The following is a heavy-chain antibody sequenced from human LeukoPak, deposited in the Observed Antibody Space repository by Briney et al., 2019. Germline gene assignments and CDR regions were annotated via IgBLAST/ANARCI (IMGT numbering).Heavy chain of an antibody. J-gene: IGHJ4*02. CDR3: ASSDWYWYYFDY. Sequence: PSETLSLTCTVSGGSISSYYWSWIRQSPGKGLEWIGYIHYSGSTNYNPSLKSRVTISLDTSKNLFSLTLSSVTAADTAVYYCASSDWYWYYFDYWGQGTLVTVSS. CDR1: GGSISSYY. CDR2: IHYSGST. V-gene: IGHV4-59*01. D-gene: IGHD2-21*02.